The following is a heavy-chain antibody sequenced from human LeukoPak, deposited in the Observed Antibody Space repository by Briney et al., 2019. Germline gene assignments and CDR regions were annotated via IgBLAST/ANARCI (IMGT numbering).Heavy chain of an antibody. CDR3: ECRLTYDFPYHLDY. J-gene: IGHJ4*02. Sequence: GESPKISCKGSGYSFTSYWIGWPRQMPGKGLDWMGLIYPGDSDTRYSPSFQGRVTISADKSINTAYLQWSSLRASDTAMYYCECRLTYDFPYHLDYWRQGTLVTVSS. CDR1: GYSFTSYW. D-gene: IGHD3-3*01. V-gene: IGHV5-51*01. CDR2: IYPGDSDT.